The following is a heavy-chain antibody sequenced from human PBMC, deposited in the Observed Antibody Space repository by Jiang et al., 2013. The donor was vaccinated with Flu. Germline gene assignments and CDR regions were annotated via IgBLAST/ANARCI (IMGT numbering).Heavy chain of an antibody. CDR2: INHSGST. J-gene: IGHJ4*02. CDR3: ATGGAVAGPPDPDY. V-gene: IGHV4-34*01. Sequence: LLKPSETLSLTCAVYGGSFSGYYWNWIRQPPGKGLEWIGEINHSGSTNYNPSLKSRVTISVDTSKNQFSLKLSSVTAADTAVYYCATGGAVAGPPDPDYWGQGTLVTVSS. CDR1: GGSFSGYY. D-gene: IGHD6-19*01.